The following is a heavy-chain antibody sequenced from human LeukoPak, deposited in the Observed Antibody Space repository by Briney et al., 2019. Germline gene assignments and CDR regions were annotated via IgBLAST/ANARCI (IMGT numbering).Heavy chain of an antibody. V-gene: IGHV4-39*07. D-gene: IGHD3-10*01. CDR1: GGSISSSSYF. CDR3: ARALASDGSGSYHY. J-gene: IGHJ4*02. Sequence: PSETLSLTCTVSGGSISSSSYFWGWIRQPPEKGLEWVGEIDNRGSRNHNPSLKSRVTISLDTSKNQFSLKLSSVTAADTAVYYCARALASDGSGSYHYWGQGTLVTVSS. CDR2: IDNRGSR.